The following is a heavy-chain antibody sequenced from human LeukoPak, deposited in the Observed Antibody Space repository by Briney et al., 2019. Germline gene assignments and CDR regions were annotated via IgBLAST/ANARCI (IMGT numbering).Heavy chain of an antibody. CDR3: AKDTKDYYYGSGSYAFDI. V-gene: IGHV3-23*01. CDR1: GFTFSSYA. CDR2: ISGSGGST. Sequence: GGSLRLSCAASGFTFSSYAMSWVRQAPGKGLEWVSAISGSGGSTYYADSVKGRLTISRDNSKNTLYLQMNSLRAEDTAVYYCAKDTKDYYYGSGSYAFDIWGQGTMVTVSS. D-gene: IGHD3-10*01. J-gene: IGHJ3*02.